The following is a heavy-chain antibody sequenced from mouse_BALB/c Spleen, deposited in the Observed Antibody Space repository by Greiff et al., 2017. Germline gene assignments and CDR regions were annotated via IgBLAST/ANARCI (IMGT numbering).Heavy chain of an antibody. Sequence: QVQLQQPGAELVKPGASVKLSCKASGYTFTSYWMHWVKQRPGQGLEWIGEINPSNGRTNYNEKFKSKATLTVDKSSSTAYMQLSSLTSEDSAVYYCARVSYYGYSDYWGQGTTLTVSS. CDR2: INPSNGRT. J-gene: IGHJ2*01. CDR3: ARVSYYGYSDY. V-gene: IGHV1S81*02. CDR1: GYTFTSYW. D-gene: IGHD1-1*01.